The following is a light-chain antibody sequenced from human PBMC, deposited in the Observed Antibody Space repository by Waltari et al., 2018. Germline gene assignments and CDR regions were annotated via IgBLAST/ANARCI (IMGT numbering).Light chain of an antibody. CDR1: SSDIRAYNL. CDR2: GVT. J-gene: IGLJ3*02. CDR3: CSYADGTTSV. V-gene: IGLV2-23*02. Sequence: QSALTQPASVSGSPGQSITISCTGTSSDIRAYNLVSWYQQHPGKAPKVIIYGVTERPSGVSDRFSGSKSANTASLTISGLQAEDEADYYCCSYADGTTSVFGGGTKVTVL.